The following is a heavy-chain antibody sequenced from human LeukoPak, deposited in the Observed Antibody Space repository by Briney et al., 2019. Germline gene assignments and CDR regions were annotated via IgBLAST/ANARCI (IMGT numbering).Heavy chain of an antibody. D-gene: IGHD3-22*01. CDR3: GRHGSVSSGALV. CDR2: IFYSGST. CDR1: GGSISSYY. Sequence: SETLSLTCTVSGGSISSYYWSWIRQPPGKGLEWIGYIFYSGSTNYNPSLKSRVTISVDTSKNQFSLKLSSVTAADTAVYYCGRHGSVSSGALVWGQGTLVTVSS. V-gene: IGHV4-59*08. J-gene: IGHJ4*02.